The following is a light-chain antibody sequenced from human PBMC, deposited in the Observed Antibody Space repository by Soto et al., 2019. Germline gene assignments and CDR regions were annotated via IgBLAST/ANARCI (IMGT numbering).Light chain of an antibody. J-gene: IGLJ3*02. CDR2: ANH. CDR3: ATWDDNLYGPV. Sequence: QSVLTQAPSASGTPGQTVTISCSGNNSIIGSYSLNWYRQVPGTAPKLIIFANHLRPSGVPDRFSGSKSGTSASLAISALQSEDEADYYCATWDDNLYGPVFGGGTKLTVL. CDR1: NSIIGSYS. V-gene: IGLV1-44*01.